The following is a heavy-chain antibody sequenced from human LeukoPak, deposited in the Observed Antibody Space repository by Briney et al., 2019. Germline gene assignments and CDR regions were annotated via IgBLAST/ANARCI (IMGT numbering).Heavy chain of an antibody. Sequence: ASVKVSCKASGYTFTGYDINWVRQATGQGLEWMGWMNPNSGNTGYAQKFQGRVTMTRNTSISTAYMELSSLRSEDTAAYHCARGIAVAGVDYWGQGTLVTVSS. CDR3: ARGIAVAGVDY. CDR2: MNPNSGNT. J-gene: IGHJ4*02. CDR1: GYTFTGYD. D-gene: IGHD6-19*01. V-gene: IGHV1-8*01.